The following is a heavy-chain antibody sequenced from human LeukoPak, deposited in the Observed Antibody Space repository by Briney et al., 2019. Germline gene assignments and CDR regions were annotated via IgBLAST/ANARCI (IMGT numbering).Heavy chain of an antibody. Sequence: SETLSLTCSVSGGSISSPGYYWGWVRHYPGKGLEWIGSMYYSGSAYRKPSLRRRVTLSRDTSKNQLSLQLSSVSAADTAVFYCARRSDTWHAFDMWGQGTMVTVA. CDR3: ARRSDTWHAFDM. D-gene: IGHD2-15*01. V-gene: IGHV4-39*01. CDR1: GGSISSPGYY. CDR2: MYYSGSA. J-gene: IGHJ3*02.